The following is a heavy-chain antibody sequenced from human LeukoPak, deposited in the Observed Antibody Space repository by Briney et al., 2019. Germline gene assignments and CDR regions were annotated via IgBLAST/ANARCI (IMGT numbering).Heavy chain of an antibody. CDR1: GFTFSSYW. CDR3: AREPDLVRGYIDY. J-gene: IGHJ4*02. V-gene: IGHV3-7*01. CDR2: IKQDGSEK. D-gene: IGHD6-6*01. Sequence: PGGSLRFSCAASGFTFSSYWMSWVRQAPGKGLEWMANIKQDGSEKYYVDSVKGRFTISRDNAKNTLYLQMNSLRAEDTAVYYCAREPDLVRGYIDYWGQGTLVTVSS.